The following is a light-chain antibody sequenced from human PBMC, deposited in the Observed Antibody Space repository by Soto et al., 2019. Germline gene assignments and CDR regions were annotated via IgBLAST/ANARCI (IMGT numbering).Light chain of an antibody. CDR1: QGISNY. CDR3: REYNAAPCT. V-gene: IGKV1-27*01. CDR2: AAS. J-gene: IGKJ1*01. Sequence: DIQMTQSPSSLSASVGDRVTITCRASQGISNYLAWYQQKPGKVPKLLIYAASTLQSGVPSRFSGSGSGTDFTLTIITLQPEDVATNYCREYNAAPCTFGQGTKVDIK.